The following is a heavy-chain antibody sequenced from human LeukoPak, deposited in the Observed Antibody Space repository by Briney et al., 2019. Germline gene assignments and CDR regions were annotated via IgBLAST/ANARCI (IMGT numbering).Heavy chain of an antibody. CDR1: GYTFTSNY. CDR3: AREIRRGAGDWFDP. CDR2: IYPRDGST. J-gene: IGHJ5*02. Sequence: GASVKVSCKASGYTFTSNYIHWVRQAPGQGLEWMGMIYPRDGSTSYAQKFQGRVTVTRDTSTSTVHMELSGLRSEDTAVYYCAREIRRGAGDWFDPWGQGTLVTVSS. D-gene: IGHD1-26*01. V-gene: IGHV1-46*01.